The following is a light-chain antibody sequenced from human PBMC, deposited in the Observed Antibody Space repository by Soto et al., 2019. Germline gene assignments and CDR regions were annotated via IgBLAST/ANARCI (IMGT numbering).Light chain of an antibody. CDR1: QSISTY. J-gene: IGKJ2*01. V-gene: IGKV1-39*01. Sequence: DIQLTQSPSSLSASVGDRVTITCRASQSISTYLNWYQQKPGKAPKLLIYGASSLQNAVPSRFTGRGSGTDFTLSLSSLQTEEFATYYCHQSYRPPPTFGQGTQLDI. CDR2: GAS. CDR3: HQSYRPPPT.